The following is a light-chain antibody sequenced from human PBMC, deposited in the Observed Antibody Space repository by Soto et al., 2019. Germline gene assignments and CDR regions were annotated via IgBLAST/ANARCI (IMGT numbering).Light chain of an antibody. CDR3: QQYDLLPRT. CDR2: DAS. CDR1: QDIDNY. J-gene: IGKJ2*01. V-gene: IGKV1-33*01. Sequence: DIQMTQSPSSLSASIGDRVTITCPASQDIDNYLTWYQQKPGRAPKLLIYDASNLEEGVPSRFSGSGAGTDFTFTISSLQPEDIATYYCQQYDLLPRTFGQGTKLEIK.